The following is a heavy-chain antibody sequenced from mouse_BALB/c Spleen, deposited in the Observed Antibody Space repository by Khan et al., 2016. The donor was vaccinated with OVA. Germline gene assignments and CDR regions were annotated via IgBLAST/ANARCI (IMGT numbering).Heavy chain of an antibody. CDR1: GFSLTNYG. CDR2: IWSDGST. D-gene: IGHD2-14*01. V-gene: IGHV2-6-1*01. Sequence: QVQLKESGPGLVAPSQSLSITCTISGFSLTNYGVHWVRQPPGKGLEWLAVIWSDGSTTYNSASKSRLTITKDNSKSQVFLKMNSLQTDDTAIYCCARQPYSRYDIINYWGQGTSVTVSS. CDR3: ARQPYSRYDIINY. J-gene: IGHJ4*01.